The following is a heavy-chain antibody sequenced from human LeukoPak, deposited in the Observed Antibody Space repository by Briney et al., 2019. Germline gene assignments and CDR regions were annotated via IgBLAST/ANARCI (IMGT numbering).Heavy chain of an antibody. CDR3: ATDLTAAAGTGY. J-gene: IGHJ4*02. CDR1: GYTLTELS. D-gene: IGHD6-13*01. CDR2: FDPEDGET. V-gene: IGHV1-24*01. Sequence: SVKVSCKVSGYTLTELSMHWVRQAPGKGLEWMGGFDPEDGETIYAQKFQGRVTMTEDTSTDTAYMELSSLRSEDTAVYYCATDLTAAAGTGYWGQGTLVTVSS.